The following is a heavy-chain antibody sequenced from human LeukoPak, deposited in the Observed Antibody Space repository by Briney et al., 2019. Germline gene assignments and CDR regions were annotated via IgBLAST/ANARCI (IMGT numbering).Heavy chain of an antibody. D-gene: IGHD6-13*01. V-gene: IGHV4-59*01. Sequence: SETLSLTCTVSAGSNSSYYWSWIRQPPGKGLEWIGYIYYSGSTNYNPSLKSRVTISVDTSKNQFSLKLSSVTAADTAVYYCARVGGYWSSSWYSDYWGQGTLVTVSS. CDR1: AGSNSSYY. CDR3: ARVGGYWSSSWYSDY. CDR2: IYYSGST. J-gene: IGHJ4*02.